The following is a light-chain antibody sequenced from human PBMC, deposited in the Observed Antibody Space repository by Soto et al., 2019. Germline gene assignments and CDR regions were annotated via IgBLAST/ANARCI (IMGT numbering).Light chain of an antibody. CDR3: QQDNSIPVT. Sequence: DIQMTQSPSTLSASVGDRVTITCRASQSISSWLAWYQQKPGKAPKLLIYDASSLESGVPSRFSGSGSGTEFTLTISSLQPDDFATYYFQQDNSIPVTFGGGTQVAIK. V-gene: IGKV1-5*01. CDR1: QSISSW. J-gene: IGKJ4*01. CDR2: DAS.